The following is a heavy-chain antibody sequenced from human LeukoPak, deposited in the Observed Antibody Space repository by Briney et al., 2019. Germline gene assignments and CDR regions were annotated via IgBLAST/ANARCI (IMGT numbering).Heavy chain of an antibody. D-gene: IGHD2-2*01. CDR3: AGFRVVTDPYYFDY. CDR2: IHYSGSA. J-gene: IGHJ4*02. Sequence: PSETLSLTCTVSSGFIISSDYYWGWIRQSPGKGLEWIGSIHYSGSAYYSPSLKSRVTISVDTSKNQFSLKLSSVTAADTAVYYCAGFRVVTDPYYFDYWGQGTLVTVSS. CDR1: SGFIISSDYY. V-gene: IGHV4-39*01.